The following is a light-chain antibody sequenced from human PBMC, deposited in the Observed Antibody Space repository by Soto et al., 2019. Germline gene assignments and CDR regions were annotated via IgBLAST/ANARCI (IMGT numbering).Light chain of an antibody. CDR3: QQYNNWPLT. V-gene: IGKV3-15*01. CDR1: QSVSSN. CDR2: DAS. J-gene: IGKJ4*01. Sequence: EIVLTQSPGTLSLSPGERATLSCRASQSVSSNLAWYQQKPGQTPRLLIYDASTRATGIPARFSGSGSGTEFTLTISSLQSEDFAVYYCQQYNNWPLTFGGGTKVDIK.